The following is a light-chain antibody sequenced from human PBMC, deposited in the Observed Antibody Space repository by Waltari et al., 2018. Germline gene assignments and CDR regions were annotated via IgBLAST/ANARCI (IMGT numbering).Light chain of an antibody. CDR2: AAS. J-gene: IGKJ4*01. CDR3: QKYNDVPQP. CDR1: QDINNH. Sequence: DIQMTQSLSYLSASVGDRVTITCRASQDINNHLAWYQRKPGKLPQLLIYAASTLHSGVPPRFSGSRSGTEFTLTISSLRPEDFATYYCQKYNDVPQPFGGGTKVEIK. V-gene: IGKV1-27*01.